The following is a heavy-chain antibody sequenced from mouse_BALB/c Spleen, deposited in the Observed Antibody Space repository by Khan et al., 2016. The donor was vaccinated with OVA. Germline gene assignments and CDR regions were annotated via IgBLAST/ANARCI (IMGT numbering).Heavy chain of an antibody. V-gene: IGHV5-17*02. D-gene: IGHD2-1*01. CDR3: AISRRNFHWYFDV. CDR1: GFTFSSFG. J-gene: IGHJ1*01. Sequence: EVHLVESGGGLVQPGGSRKLSCAASGFTFSSFGMHWVSQAPKKGLEWVAYISSCSSTIYYVATVKGRFTITRDRSKNTLFLQITSLRSKDTAMYYCAISRRNFHWYFDVWGAGTSVTVSS. CDR2: ISSCSSTI.